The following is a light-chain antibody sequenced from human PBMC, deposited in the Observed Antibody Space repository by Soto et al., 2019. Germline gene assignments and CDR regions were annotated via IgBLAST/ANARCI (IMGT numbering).Light chain of an antibody. V-gene: IGKV1-12*01. J-gene: IGKJ3*01. CDR3: QQANSFPLT. CDR1: QGIGSW. Sequence: DIQMTQPPSSVSASVGDRVTITCRASQGIGSWLGWYQQKPGKAPKLLIYAAASLQSGVPSRFSATFSGTEFTLTISSLQPEDLATYFCQQANSFPLTFGPGTKVDLK. CDR2: AAA.